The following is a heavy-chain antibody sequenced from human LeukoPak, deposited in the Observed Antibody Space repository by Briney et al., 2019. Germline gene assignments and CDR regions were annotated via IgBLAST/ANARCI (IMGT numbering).Heavy chain of an antibody. D-gene: IGHD6-13*01. Sequence: PGGSLRLSCAASGFTFDDYGMSWVRQAPGKGLEWVSSISSSSSYIYYADSVKGRYTISRDNAKNSLYLQMNSLRAEDTAVYYCARGIAGTDYWGQGTLVTVSS. V-gene: IGHV3-21*01. CDR2: ISSSSSYI. CDR3: ARGIAGTDY. CDR1: GFTFDDYG. J-gene: IGHJ4*02.